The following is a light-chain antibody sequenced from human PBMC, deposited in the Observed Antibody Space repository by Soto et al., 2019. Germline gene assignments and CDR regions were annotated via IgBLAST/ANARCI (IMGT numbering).Light chain of an antibody. J-gene: IGKJ3*01. CDR1: QDITNH. CDR2: DAS. V-gene: IGKV1-33*01. Sequence: DIQVTQSPSSLSASVGDRVSITCQASQDITNHLNWYQHKPGKAPKLLICDASDLVTGVQSRFSGSRSGTYFTLTISRLQPQDIATYCGQKQDGVTQFGHGTRTDIK. CDR3: QKQDGVTQ.